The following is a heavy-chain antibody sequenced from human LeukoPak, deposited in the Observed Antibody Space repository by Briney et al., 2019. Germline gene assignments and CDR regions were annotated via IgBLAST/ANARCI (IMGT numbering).Heavy chain of an antibody. D-gene: IGHD1-26*01. Sequence: SETLSLTCAVYGGSFSGYYWSWIRQPPGKGLEWIGEINHSGSTNYNPSLKSRVTISVDTSKNQFSLKLSSVTAADTAVYYCARGGIVGPTQFDYWGQGTLVTVSS. J-gene: IGHJ4*02. V-gene: IGHV4-34*01. CDR2: INHSGST. CDR3: ARGGIVGPTQFDY. CDR1: GGSFSGYY.